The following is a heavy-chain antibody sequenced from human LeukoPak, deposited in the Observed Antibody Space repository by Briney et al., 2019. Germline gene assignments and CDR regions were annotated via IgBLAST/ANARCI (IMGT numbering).Heavy chain of an antibody. CDR3: AKVADSSGYYYDAFDI. CDR1: GFTLSSYA. J-gene: IGHJ3*02. CDR2: ISGSGGST. Sequence: GGSLRLSCAASGFTLSSYAMSWVRQAPGKGLEWVSAISGSGGSTYYADSVKGRFTISRDNSKNTLYLQMNSLRAEDTAVYYCAKVADSSGYYYDAFDIWGQGTMVTVSS. D-gene: IGHD3-22*01. V-gene: IGHV3-23*01.